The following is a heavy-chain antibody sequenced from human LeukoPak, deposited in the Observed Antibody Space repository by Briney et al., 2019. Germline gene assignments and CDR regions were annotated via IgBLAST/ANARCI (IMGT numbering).Heavy chain of an antibody. J-gene: IGHJ4*02. CDR3: AKGKGTGSYYYFDY. Sequence: PGESLRLSCAASGFTFSNYAMSWVRQAPGEGLEWVSAISNSGGTIHYADSVKGRFTISRDNSKNTLYLQMNSLTAEDTAVYHCAKGKGTGSYYYFDYWGQGTLVIVSS. V-gene: IGHV3-23*01. CDR1: GFTFSNYA. CDR2: ISNSGGTI. D-gene: IGHD1-26*01.